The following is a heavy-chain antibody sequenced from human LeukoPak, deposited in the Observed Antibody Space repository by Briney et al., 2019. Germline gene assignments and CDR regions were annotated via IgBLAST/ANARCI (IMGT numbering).Heavy chain of an antibody. D-gene: IGHD2-15*01. CDR3: ARLQDSDTAYVDC. V-gene: IGHV4-59*01. CDR2: VDYSGST. Sequence: SETLSLTCTVSGGSISNYHWGWMRQPPGKGLEWIGYVDYSGSTNYSPSLKSRISISVDTSKNQFSLKLRSVTAADTAVYYCARLQDSDTAYVDCWGQGTLVTVSS. J-gene: IGHJ4*02. CDR1: GGSISNYH.